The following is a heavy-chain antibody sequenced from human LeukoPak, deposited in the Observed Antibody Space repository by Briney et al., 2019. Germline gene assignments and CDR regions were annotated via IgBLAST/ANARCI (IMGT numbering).Heavy chain of an antibody. D-gene: IGHD3-22*01. Sequence: ASVKVSCKASGHTFTSYYMHWVRQAPGQGLEWMGIINPSGGSTSYAQKFQGRVTMTRDTSTSTVYMELGSLRSEDTAVYYCARVLGYYYDSSGYSGWFDPWGQGTLVTVSS. CDR2: INPSGGST. CDR1: GHTFTSYY. V-gene: IGHV1-46*01. J-gene: IGHJ5*02. CDR3: ARVLGYYYDSSGYSGWFDP.